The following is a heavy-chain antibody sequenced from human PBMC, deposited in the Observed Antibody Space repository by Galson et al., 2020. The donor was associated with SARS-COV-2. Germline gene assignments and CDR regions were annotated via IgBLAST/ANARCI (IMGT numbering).Heavy chain of an antibody. CDR1: GGSISSYS. V-gene: IGHV4-59*01. J-gene: IGHJ3*02. Sequence: SETLSLTCTISGGSISSYSWTWNRQPPGKGLEWIGNIYNSGSTNYNPSLKSRVTISVDTSKKSFSLKLSSVTAADTAVYYCARVGCSSASCTAFDIWGQGTMVTVSS. CDR3: ARVGCSSASCTAFDI. CDR2: IYNSGST. D-gene: IGHD2-2*01.